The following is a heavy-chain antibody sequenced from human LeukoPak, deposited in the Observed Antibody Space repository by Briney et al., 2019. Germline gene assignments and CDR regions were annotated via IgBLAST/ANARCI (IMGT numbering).Heavy chain of an antibody. CDR2: IYYSGST. J-gene: IGHJ4*02. Sequence: SETLSLTCTVSGGSISSYYWSWIRQPPGKGLEWIGYIYYSGSTNYNPSLKSQVTISVDTSKNQFSLKLSSVTAEDTAVYYCTATLGYWGQGTLVTVSS. CDR3: TATLGY. CDR1: GGSISSYY. V-gene: IGHV4-59*01.